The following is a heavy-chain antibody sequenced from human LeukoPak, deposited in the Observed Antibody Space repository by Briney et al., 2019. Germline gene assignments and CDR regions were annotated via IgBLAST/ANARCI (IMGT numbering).Heavy chain of an antibody. D-gene: IGHD6-13*01. CDR2: IYPGDSDT. V-gene: IGHV5-51*01. CDR1: GYSFNSYW. Sequence: GESLKISCKGSGYSFNSYWIGWVRQMPGKGLEWMGIIYPGDSDTRYNPSLQGQVTISVDKSISTAYLQWSSLRASDSAMYYCARPLQVGFSSSLRYWGQGTLVTVSS. J-gene: IGHJ4*02. CDR3: ARPLQVGFSSSLRY.